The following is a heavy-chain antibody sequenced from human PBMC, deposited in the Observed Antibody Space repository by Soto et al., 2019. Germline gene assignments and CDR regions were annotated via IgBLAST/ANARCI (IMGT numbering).Heavy chain of an antibody. CDR2: IYWDDDK. CDR1: GFPLSTSGVG. D-gene: IGHD3-3*01. J-gene: IGHJ6*02. V-gene: IGHV2-5*02. Sequence: FGPTLVNHTQTLTLTCTFSGFPLSTSGVGVGWIRQPPGKALEWLALIYWDDDKRYSPSLKSRLTITKDTSKNQVVLTMTNMDPVDTATYYCAHSTSTRHYDFWSGPRPDVWGQGTTVTVSS. CDR3: AHSTSTRHYDFWSGPRPDV.